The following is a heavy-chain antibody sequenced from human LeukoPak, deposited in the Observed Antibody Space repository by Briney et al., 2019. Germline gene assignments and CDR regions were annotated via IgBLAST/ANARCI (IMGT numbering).Heavy chain of an antibody. CDR1: GFTFSDYY. Sequence: PGGSLRLFCAASGFTFSDYYMSWIRQAPGKGLEWVSYISSSGSTIYYADSVKGRFTISRDNAKNSLYLQMNSLRAEDTAVYYCARVRSSSQRHAFDIWGQGTMVTVSS. V-gene: IGHV3-11*01. D-gene: IGHD6-13*01. CDR2: ISSSGSTI. CDR3: ARVRSSSQRHAFDI. J-gene: IGHJ3*02.